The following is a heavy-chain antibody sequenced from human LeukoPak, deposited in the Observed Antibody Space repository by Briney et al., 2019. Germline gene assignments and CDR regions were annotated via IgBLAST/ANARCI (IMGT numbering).Heavy chain of an antibody. CDR3: ARGGTMVRGGQFDY. CDR2: IYTSGST. CDR1: GGSISSSSYY. J-gene: IGHJ4*02. Sequence: SETLSLTCTVSGGSISSSSYYWSWIRQPAGKGLEWIGRIYTSGSTNYNPSLKSRVTMSVDTSKNQFSLKLSSVTAADTAVYYCARGGTMVRGGQFDYWGQGTLVTVSS. V-gene: IGHV4-61*02. D-gene: IGHD3-10*01.